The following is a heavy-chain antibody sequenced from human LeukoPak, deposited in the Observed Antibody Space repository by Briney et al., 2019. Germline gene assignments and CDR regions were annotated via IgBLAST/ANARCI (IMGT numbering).Heavy chain of an antibody. Sequence: ASVKVSCKASGGTFSSYAISWVRQAPGQGLEWMGGIIPIFGTANYAQKFQGRVTITADESTSTAYMELSSLRSEDTAVYYCARDTELNYYDSCGYIPNWFDPWGQGTLVTVSS. CDR3: ARDTELNYYDSCGYIPNWFDP. D-gene: IGHD3-22*01. J-gene: IGHJ5*02. V-gene: IGHV1-69*13. CDR2: IIPIFGTA. CDR1: GGTFSSYA.